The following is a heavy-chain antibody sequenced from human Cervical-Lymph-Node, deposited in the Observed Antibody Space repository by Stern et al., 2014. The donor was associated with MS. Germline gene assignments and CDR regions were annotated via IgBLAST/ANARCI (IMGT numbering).Heavy chain of an antibody. Sequence: VQLVESGAEVKKPGSSVNVSCKASGGTFTSFSINWVRQVPGHSLEWMGWIIPILDTPNLAQKFQGRVTITADSSTSTVYMALNSLRSDDTAVYYCVLPSKVTTAAFDVWGRGTMVTVSS. J-gene: IGHJ3*01. CDR2: IIPILDTP. D-gene: IGHD4-17*01. CDR1: GGTFTSFS. CDR3: VLPSKVTTAAFDV. V-gene: IGHV1-69*06.